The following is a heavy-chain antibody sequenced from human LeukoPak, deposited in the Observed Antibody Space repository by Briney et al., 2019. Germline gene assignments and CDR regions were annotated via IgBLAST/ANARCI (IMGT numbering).Heavy chain of an antibody. CDR2: VHGDGNNI. V-gene: IGHV3-74*01. Sequence: GGSLTLSCAASGFPFSSYAMYWVRHAPGEGLVWVSRVHGDGNNIGYADFVEGRFTISRDNAKNTLYLEMSSLRREDTAVYYCARARVGDPTDYWGQGTLVTVSS. CDR1: GFPFSSYA. J-gene: IGHJ4*02. CDR3: ARARVGDPTDY. D-gene: IGHD1-26*01.